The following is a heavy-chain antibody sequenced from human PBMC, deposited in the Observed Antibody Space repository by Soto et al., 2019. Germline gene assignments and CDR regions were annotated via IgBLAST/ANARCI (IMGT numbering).Heavy chain of an antibody. D-gene: IGHD3-10*01. Sequence: PSETLSLTCTVSGGSISSGGYYWSWIRQHPGKGLEWIGYLYYSGSTYYNPSLKSRVTISVDTSKNQFSLKLSSVTAADTAVYYCARDRDYYGSGSYYRPRDYYYGMDVWGQGTTVTVSS. CDR3: ARDRDYYGSGSYYRPRDYYYGMDV. J-gene: IGHJ6*02. CDR1: GGSISSGGYY. V-gene: IGHV4-31*03. CDR2: LYYSGST.